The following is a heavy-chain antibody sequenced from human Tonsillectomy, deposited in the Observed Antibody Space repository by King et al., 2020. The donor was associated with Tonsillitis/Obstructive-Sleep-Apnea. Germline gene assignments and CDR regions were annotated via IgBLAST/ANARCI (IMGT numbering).Heavy chain of an antibody. CDR3: MRRYSSSSPYFDY. CDR1: GYSFTNYW. Sequence: QLVQSGAEVKKPGESLEISCKGSGYSFTNYWIGWVRQMPGKGLEWMGIIYPDDSDTRYSPSFQGQVTISADKSISTAYLQWSSLKASDTAVYYCMRRYSSSSPYFDYWGQGTLVTVSS. J-gene: IGHJ4*02. CDR2: IYPDDSDT. V-gene: IGHV5-51*01. D-gene: IGHD6-6*01.